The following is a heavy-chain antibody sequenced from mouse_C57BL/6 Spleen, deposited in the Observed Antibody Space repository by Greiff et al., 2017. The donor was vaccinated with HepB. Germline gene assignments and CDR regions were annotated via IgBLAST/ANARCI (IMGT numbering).Heavy chain of an antibody. CDR3: TRSTAYWYFDV. D-gene: IGHD1-2*01. J-gene: IGHJ1*03. CDR2: IDPETGGT. Sequence: QVQLKQSGAELVRPGASVTLSCKASGYTFTDYEMHWVKQTPVHGLEWIGAIDPETGGTAYNQKFKGKAILTADKSSSTAYMELRSLTSEDSAVYYCTRSTAYWYFDVWGTGTTVTVSS. CDR1: GYTFTDYE. V-gene: IGHV1-15*01.